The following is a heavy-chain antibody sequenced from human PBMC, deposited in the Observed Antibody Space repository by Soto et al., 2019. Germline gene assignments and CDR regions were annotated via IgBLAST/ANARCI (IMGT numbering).Heavy chain of an antibody. CDR1: GGSVSSGDYF. J-gene: IGHJ6*02. CDR2: IYYSGST. Sequence: SETLSLTCTVSGGSVSSGDYFWSWLRQSPGKRLEWIAYIYYSGSTNYNPSLKSRATISVDTSKSQVSLTLTSMTAADAALYYCARYPNYYYYGFDVWGQGTAVTVSS. V-gene: IGHV4-61*08. CDR3: ARYPNYYYYGFDV.